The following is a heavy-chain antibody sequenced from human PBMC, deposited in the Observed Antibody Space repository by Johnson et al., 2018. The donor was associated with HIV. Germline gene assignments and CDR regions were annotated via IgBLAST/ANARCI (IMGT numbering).Heavy chain of an antibody. CDR3: ASRYTVDAFDI. CDR1: GFTFSSYG. V-gene: IGHV3-30*03. D-gene: IGHD1-1*01. J-gene: IGHJ3*02. CDR2: ISYDGSNK. Sequence: QVQLVESGGGVVQPGRSLRLSCAASGFTFSSYGMHWVRQAPGKGLEWVAVISYDGSNKYYADSVKGRFTISRDNSKNTLYLQMNILRAEDTAVYYCASRYTVDAFDIWGQGTMVTVSS.